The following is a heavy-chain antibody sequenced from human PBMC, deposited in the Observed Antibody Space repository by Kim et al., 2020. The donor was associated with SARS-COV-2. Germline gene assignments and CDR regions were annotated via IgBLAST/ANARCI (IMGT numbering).Heavy chain of an antibody. J-gene: IGHJ6*02. V-gene: IGHV6-1*01. Sequence: SQTLSLTCAISGDSVSSNSAAWNWIRQSPSRGLEWLGRTYYRSKWYNDYAVSVKSRITINPDTSKNQFSLQLNSVTPEDTAVYYCARDRDQTMVRGVISYYYGMDVWGQGTTVTVSS. CDR2: TYYRSKWYN. D-gene: IGHD3-10*01. CDR3: ARDRDQTMVRGVISYYYGMDV. CDR1: GDSVSSNSAA.